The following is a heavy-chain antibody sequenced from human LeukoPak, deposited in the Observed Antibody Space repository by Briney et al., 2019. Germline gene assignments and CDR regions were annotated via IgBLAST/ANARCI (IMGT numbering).Heavy chain of an antibody. Sequence: PGGSLRLSCAAFGFTFDDYAMHWVRQAPGKGLEWVSGISWNSGSIGYADSVKGRFTISRDNAKNSLYLQMNSLRAEDTALYYCASTADYWGQGTLVTVSS. J-gene: IGHJ4*02. CDR3: ASTADY. CDR2: ISWNSGSI. D-gene: IGHD5-18*01. V-gene: IGHV3-9*01. CDR1: GFTFDDYA.